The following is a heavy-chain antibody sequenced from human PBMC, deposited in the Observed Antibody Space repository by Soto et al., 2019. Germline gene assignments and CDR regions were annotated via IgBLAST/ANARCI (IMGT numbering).Heavy chain of an antibody. CDR1: GFTFSSYS. V-gene: IGHV3-48*02. CDR3: ASELWFGEFDAFDI. Sequence: GGSLRLSCAASGFTFSSYSMNWVRRAPGKGLEWVSYISSSSSTIYYADSVKGRFTISRDNAKNSLYLQMNSLRDEDTAVYYCASELWFGEFDAFDIWGQGTMVTVSS. J-gene: IGHJ3*02. D-gene: IGHD3-10*01. CDR2: ISSSSSTI.